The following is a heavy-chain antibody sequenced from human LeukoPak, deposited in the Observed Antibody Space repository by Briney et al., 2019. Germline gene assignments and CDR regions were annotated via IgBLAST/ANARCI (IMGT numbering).Heavy chain of an antibody. CDR1: GVSVSSGSYY. CDR3: ARELLYEDVRWFDP. CDR2: IYYSGST. Sequence: PSETLSLTCTVSGVSVSSGSYYWSWIRQPPGKGLEWIGYIYYSGSTNYNPSLKSRVTISVDTSKNQFSLKLSSVTAADTAVYYCARELLYEDVRWFDPWGQGTLVTVSS. V-gene: IGHV4-61*01. D-gene: IGHD5/OR15-5a*01. J-gene: IGHJ5*02.